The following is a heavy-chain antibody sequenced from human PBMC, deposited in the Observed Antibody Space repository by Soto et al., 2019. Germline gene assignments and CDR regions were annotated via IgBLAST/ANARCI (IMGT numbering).Heavy chain of an antibody. CDR3: ARDRLGATGDY. D-gene: IGHD1-26*01. CDR1: GGTFSSCG. Sequence: QVQLVQSGAEVKKPGSSVKVSCKASGGTFSSCGISWVRQAPGQGLEWMGWISAYNANTNYAQKLQGRVTMTTDTSTSTSYMELRSLRSDDTVVYFCARDRLGATGDYWGQGTLVTVSS. J-gene: IGHJ4*02. CDR2: ISAYNANT. V-gene: IGHV1-18*01.